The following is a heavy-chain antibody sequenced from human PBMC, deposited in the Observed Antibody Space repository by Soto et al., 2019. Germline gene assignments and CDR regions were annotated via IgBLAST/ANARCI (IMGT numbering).Heavy chain of an antibody. V-gene: IGHV4-30-4*01. CDR2: IYYSGST. Sequence: SETLSLTCTVSGGSISSGDYYWSWIRQPPGKGLEWIGYIYYSGSTYYNPSLKSRVTISVDTSKNQFSLKLSSVTAADTAVYHCAREVDDSSGYYYSVFDYWGQGTLVTVSS. CDR3: AREVDDSSGYYYSVFDY. CDR1: GGSISSGDYY. J-gene: IGHJ4*02. D-gene: IGHD3-22*01.